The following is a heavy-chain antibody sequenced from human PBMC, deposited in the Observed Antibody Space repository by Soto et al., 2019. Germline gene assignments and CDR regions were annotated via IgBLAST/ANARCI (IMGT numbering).Heavy chain of an antibody. V-gene: IGHV3-23*01. CDR1: GFAFDNYP. Sequence: GGSLRLSCAASGFAFDNYPMNWVRQAPGKGLEWVSAIRGSGGRTFYADSVQGRLTISRDNSKNTLYLHMSSLRAEDTAVYYCAKGAIFGVDSSYFDYWGLGTVVTVSS. CDR2: IRGSGGRT. CDR3: AKGAIFGVDSSYFDY. D-gene: IGHD3-3*01. J-gene: IGHJ4*02.